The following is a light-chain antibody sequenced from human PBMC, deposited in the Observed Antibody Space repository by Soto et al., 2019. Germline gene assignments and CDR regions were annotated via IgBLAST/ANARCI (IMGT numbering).Light chain of an antibody. Sequence: DIQLTQSPSFLSASVGDRVTITCRASQGISSYLAWYQQKPGKAPKVLIYAASTLQSGVPSRFSGSGSGTEFTLTISSLQPEDFVTYYCQQLNTYPLTFGGGTKVEIK. J-gene: IGKJ4*01. CDR3: QQLNTYPLT. CDR1: QGISSY. V-gene: IGKV1-9*01. CDR2: AAS.